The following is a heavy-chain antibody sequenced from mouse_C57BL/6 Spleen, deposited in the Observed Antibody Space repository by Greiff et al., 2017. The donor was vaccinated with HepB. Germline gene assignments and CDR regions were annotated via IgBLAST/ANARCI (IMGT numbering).Heavy chain of an antibody. CDR1: GYSFTGYY. V-gene: IGHV1-42*01. J-gene: IGHJ1*03. CDR2: INPSTGGT. D-gene: IGHD1-1*01. Sequence: EVQLQQSGPELVKPGASVKISCKASGYSFTGYYMNWVKQSPEKSLEWIGEINPSTGGTTYNQKFKAKATLTVDKSSSTAYMQLKSLTSEDSAVYYCARSGILLREGYFDVWGTGTTVTVSS. CDR3: ARSGILLREGYFDV.